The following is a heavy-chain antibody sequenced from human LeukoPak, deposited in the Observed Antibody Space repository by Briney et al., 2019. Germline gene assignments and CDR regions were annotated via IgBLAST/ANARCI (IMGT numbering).Heavy chain of an antibody. J-gene: IGHJ4*02. V-gene: IGHV3-23*01. CDR2: ITGSGGST. Sequence: AGGSLRLPCAASGFTFSSYAMSWVRQAPGKGLEWVSAITGSGGSTHYADSVKGRFTISRDNSKNTLYLQMNSLRAEDTAVYYCAKSGSGSYLYYFDYWGQGTLVTVSS. D-gene: IGHD3-10*01. CDR3: AKSGSGSYLYYFDY. CDR1: GFTFSSYA.